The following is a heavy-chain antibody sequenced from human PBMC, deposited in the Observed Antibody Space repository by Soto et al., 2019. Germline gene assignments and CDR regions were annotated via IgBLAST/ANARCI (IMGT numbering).Heavy chain of an antibody. CDR2: ISAYNGNR. Sequence: QVQLVQSGGEVKKPGASVKVSCKASGYSFSDNGISWVRQAPGQGREWMGWISAYNGNRNYAQKLQGRVTMTTDTSTSTAYMEMRSLRSDDTAVYYCARDSSDSSAYSYWGQGTLVTVSS. J-gene: IGHJ4*02. CDR3: ARDSSDSSAYSY. V-gene: IGHV1-18*04. CDR1: GYSFSDNG. D-gene: IGHD3-22*01.